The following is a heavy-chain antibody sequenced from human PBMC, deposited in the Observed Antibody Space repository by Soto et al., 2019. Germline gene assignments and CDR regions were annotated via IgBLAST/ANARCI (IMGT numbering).Heavy chain of an antibody. D-gene: IGHD2-15*01. Sequence: ASVKVSCKASGYTFTSYAMHWVRQAPGQRLEWMGWINAGNGNTKYSQKFQGRVTITRDTSASTAYMELSSLRSEDTAVYYCAAELVVVAATDAYYFDYWGQGTLVTVSS. V-gene: IGHV1-3*01. CDR1: GYTFTSYA. CDR3: AAELVVVAATDAYYFDY. J-gene: IGHJ4*02. CDR2: INAGNGNT.